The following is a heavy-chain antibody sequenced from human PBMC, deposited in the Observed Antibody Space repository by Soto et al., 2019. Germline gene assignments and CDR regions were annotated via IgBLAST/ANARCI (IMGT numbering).Heavy chain of an antibody. CDR1: GDSASSNSAA. V-gene: IGHV6-1*01. Sequence: SQTLSLTCAISGDSASSNSAAWNWIRQSPSRGLGWLGRTYYRSKWYNDYAVSVKSRITINPDTSKNQFSLQLNSVTPEDTAVYYCARDDFRLVWSWFDPWGQGTLVTVSS. CDR2: TYYRSKWYN. CDR3: ARDDFRLVWSWFDP. D-gene: IGHD6-19*01. J-gene: IGHJ5*02.